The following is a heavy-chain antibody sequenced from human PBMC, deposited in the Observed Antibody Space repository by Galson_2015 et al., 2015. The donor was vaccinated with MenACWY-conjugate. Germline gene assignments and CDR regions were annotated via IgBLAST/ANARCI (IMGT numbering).Heavy chain of an antibody. J-gene: IGHJ6*01. CDR1: GYSFTNYW. CDR2: IDPVNSNI. V-gene: IGHV5-51*01. CDR3: ARHPPGGRGMDV. Sequence: QSGAEVKKPGESLKISCKGSGYSFTNYWIAWVRQMPGKGLEWVGLIDPVNSNIRYSPSLQGQVTISADESISTAYLQWSNLKASDTATYYCARHPPGGRGMDVWGRGTTVTVSS. D-gene: IGHD1-26*01.